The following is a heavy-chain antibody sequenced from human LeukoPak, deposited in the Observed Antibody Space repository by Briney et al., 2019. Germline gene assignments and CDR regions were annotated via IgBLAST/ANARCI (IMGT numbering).Heavy chain of an antibody. CDR1: GGSIIPYY. J-gene: IGHJ3*02. CDR2: ITYSGSI. CDR3: ARQLPPDIRIDI. D-gene: IGHD2-15*01. V-gene: IGHV4-59*08. Sequence: SETLSLTCTVSGGSIIPYYWSWIRQPPGKGLEWIAHITYSGSINYNPSLKSRVTISVDTSKNQFSLKVISMTAADTAVYYCARQLPPDIRIDIWGQGTLVTVSS.